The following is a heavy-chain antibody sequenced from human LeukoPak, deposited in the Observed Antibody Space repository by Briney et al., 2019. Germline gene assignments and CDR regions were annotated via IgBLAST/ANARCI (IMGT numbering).Heavy chain of an antibody. CDR1: NGSINSHY. D-gene: IGHD3-22*01. J-gene: IGHJ3*02. CDR3: ARIRDSSGYYLGAFDI. V-gene: IGHV4-4*07. CDR2: IYTSGST. Sequence: PSETLSLTCTVSNGSINSHYWSWLRQPAGKGLEWIGRIYTSGSTNYNPSLKSRLTMSLDTSKSQFSLRLTSVTAADTAVYYCARIRDSSGYYLGAFDIWGQGTTVTVSS.